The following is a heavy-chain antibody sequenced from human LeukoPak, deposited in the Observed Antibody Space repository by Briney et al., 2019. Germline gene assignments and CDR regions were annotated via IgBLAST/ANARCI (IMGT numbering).Heavy chain of an antibody. CDR3: ARGASTSWSSFDY. D-gene: IGHD6-13*01. J-gene: IGHJ4*02. CDR2: IYTSGGT. V-gene: IGHV4-4*07. CDR1: SGSISSYN. Sequence: SETLSLTCTVSSGSISSYNWNWIRQPAGEELEWIGRIYTSGGTNYNPSLKSRVTMSVDTSKNQFSLKLSSVTAADTAVYYCARGASTSWSSFDYWGQGTLVTVSS.